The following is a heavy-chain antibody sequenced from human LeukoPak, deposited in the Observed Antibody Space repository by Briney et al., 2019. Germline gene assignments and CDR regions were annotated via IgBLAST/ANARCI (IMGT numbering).Heavy chain of an antibody. CDR1: GGSISSSSYY. Sequence: SETLSLTCTVSGGSISSSSYYWGWIRQSPGKGLEWIGSIFYSRTTYYNPSLKSRVTISVDTSKNQFSLKLSSVTAADTAVYYCARPSRGQVIPYAFDIWGQGTMVTVSS. CDR2: IFYSRTT. J-gene: IGHJ3*02. V-gene: IGHV4-39*01. D-gene: IGHD3-10*01. CDR3: ARPSRGQVIPYAFDI.